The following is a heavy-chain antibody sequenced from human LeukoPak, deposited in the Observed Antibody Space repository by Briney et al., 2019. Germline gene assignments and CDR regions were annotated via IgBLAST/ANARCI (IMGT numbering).Heavy chain of an antibody. D-gene: IGHD6-19*01. CDR2: IDNDGSQR. Sequence: GGSLRLSCEASGFTFNSYWMSWVRQAPGKGLEWVANIDNDGSQRNYIDSVKGRFTISRDNAKASLFLQMNSLSSEDTAVYYCARRNSGTPWSFDSWGQGTLVTVSS. CDR3: ARRNSGTPWSFDS. V-gene: IGHV3-7*01. J-gene: IGHJ4*02. CDR1: GFTFNSYW.